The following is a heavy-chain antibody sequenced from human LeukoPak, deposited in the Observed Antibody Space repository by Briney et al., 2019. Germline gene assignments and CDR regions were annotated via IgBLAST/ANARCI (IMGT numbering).Heavy chain of an antibody. Sequence: GGSLRLSCAASGFTFSSYWMHWVRQAPGKGLVWVSRINSAGSITTCADSVKGRFTISRDNAKNTLYLQMDSLRADDTAVYYCGGGSGPNWFDPWGQGTLVTVSS. D-gene: IGHD6-19*01. CDR2: INSAGSIT. V-gene: IGHV3-74*01. J-gene: IGHJ5*02. CDR1: GFTFSSYW. CDR3: GGGSGPNWFDP.